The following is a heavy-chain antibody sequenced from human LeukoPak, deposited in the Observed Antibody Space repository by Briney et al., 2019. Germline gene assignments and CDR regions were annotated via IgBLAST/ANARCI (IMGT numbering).Heavy chain of an antibody. V-gene: IGHV4-39*07. CDR1: GGSISSSSYY. CDR3: ARDIPSDSSGWYGWFDP. J-gene: IGHJ5*02. Sequence: PSETLSLTCTVSGGSISSSSYYWGWIRQPPGKGLEWIGSIYYSGSTYYNPSLKSRVTMSVDTSKNQFSLKLSSVTAADTAVYYCARDIPSDSSGWYGWFDPWGQGTLVTVSS. D-gene: IGHD6-19*01. CDR2: IYYSGST.